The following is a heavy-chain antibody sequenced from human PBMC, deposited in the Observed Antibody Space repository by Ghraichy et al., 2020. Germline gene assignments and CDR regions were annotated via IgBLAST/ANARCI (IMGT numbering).Heavy chain of an antibody. V-gene: IGHV1-18*01. CDR3: ARDTYHDISGFPLFDY. CDR2: ISAYNGDT. CDR1: GYTFTSYG. J-gene: IGHJ4*02. Sequence: ASVKVSCKASGYTFTSYGISWVRQAPGQGLEWLGWISAYNGDTNYAQKFQGRVSMTTDTSTNTAYMELRSLRADDTAVYYCARDTYHDISGFPLFDYWGQGSLVTVAT. D-gene: IGHD3-9*01.